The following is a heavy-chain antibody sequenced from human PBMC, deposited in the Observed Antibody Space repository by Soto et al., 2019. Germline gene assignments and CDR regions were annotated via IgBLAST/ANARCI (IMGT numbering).Heavy chain of an antibody. V-gene: IGHV4-4*07. J-gene: IGHJ4*01. D-gene: IGHD6-25*01. CDR2: IYSGGSA. CDR1: GVSISSSF. Sequence: SETLSLTCSVSGVSISSSFWSWIRQPAGKGKEYIGRIYSGGSANQNPSLKSRLTMSIDTSKNQFSLRLTSVTAADTAVYYCVKDHAALGAFHXWGHAILVTVSX. CDR3: VKDHAALGAFHX.